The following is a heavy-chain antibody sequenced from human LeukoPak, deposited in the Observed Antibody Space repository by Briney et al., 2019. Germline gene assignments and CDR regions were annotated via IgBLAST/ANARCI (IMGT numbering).Heavy chain of an antibody. J-gene: IGHJ5*02. CDR2: IYYSGST. CDR1: GGSISSYY. D-gene: IGHD3-22*01. Sequence: PSETLSLTCTVSGGSISSYYWSWIRQPPGKGLEWIGYIYYSGSTNYNPSLKSRVTISVDTSKNQFSLKLSSVTAADTAVYYCARHPYYYDRSWFDPWGQGTLVTVSS. CDR3: ARHPYYYDRSWFDP. V-gene: IGHV4-59*08.